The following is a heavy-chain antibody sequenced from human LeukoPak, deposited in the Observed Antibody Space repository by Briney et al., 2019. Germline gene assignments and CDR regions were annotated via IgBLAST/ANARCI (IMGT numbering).Heavy chain of an antibody. Sequence: PGGSLRLSCEASGFTFSAYAMTWVRQAPGKGLEWVSFISSGGTYIYYTDSVKGRFTISRDNAKNSLFLQMNSLRAEDTAVYFCARAVVGSGYDYFDYWGQGTLVTVSS. CDR3: ARAVVGSGYDYFDY. V-gene: IGHV3-21*01. CDR1: GFTFSAYA. CDR2: ISSGGTYI. D-gene: IGHD5-12*01. J-gene: IGHJ4*02.